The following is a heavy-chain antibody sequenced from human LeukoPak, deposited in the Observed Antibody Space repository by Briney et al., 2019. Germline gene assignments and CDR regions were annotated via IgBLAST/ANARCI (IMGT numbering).Heavy chain of an antibody. J-gene: IGHJ4*02. CDR1: GFTFCDYY. V-gene: IGHV3-11*01. CDR2: ISSSGSTI. CDR3: AKKGRQFNYDSNTYQYYFDY. D-gene: IGHD3-22*01. Sequence: SGGSLRLSCAASGFTFCDYYMSWIRQAPGKGLEGVSYISSSGSTIYYADSVKGRFTISRDNAKNSLYLQMNSLRAEDTAVYYCAKKGRQFNYDSNTYQYYFDYWGQGTLVTVSS.